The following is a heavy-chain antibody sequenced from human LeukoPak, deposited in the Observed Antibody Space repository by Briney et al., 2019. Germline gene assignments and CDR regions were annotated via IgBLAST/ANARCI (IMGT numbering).Heavy chain of an antibody. CDR2: INHSGST. J-gene: IGHJ4*02. V-gene: IGHV4-34*01. Sequence: SETLSLTCAVYGGSFSGYYWSWIRQPPGKGLEWIGEINHSGSTNYNPSLKSRVTISVDTSKNQFSLKLSSVTAADTAVYYCATTVTTGGDYRGQGTLVTVSS. D-gene: IGHD4-17*01. CDR1: GGSFSGYY. CDR3: ATTVTTGGDY.